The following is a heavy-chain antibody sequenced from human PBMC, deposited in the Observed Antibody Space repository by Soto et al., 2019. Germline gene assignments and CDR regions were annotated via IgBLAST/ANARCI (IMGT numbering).Heavy chain of an antibody. CDR2: IYYSGST. CDR3: ARAWGCSGGSCPTPPWFDP. CDR1: GCSISSYY. D-gene: IGHD2-15*01. V-gene: IGHV4-30-4*08. J-gene: IGHJ5*02. Sequence: PSETLSLTCTVSGCSISSYYWSWIRQPPGKGLEWIGYIYYSGSTYYNPSLKSRVTISVDTSKNQFSLKLSSVTAADTAVYYCARAWGCSGGSCPTPPWFDPWGQGTLVTVSS.